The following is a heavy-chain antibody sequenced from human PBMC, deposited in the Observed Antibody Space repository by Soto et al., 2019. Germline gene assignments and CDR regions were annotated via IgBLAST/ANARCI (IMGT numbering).Heavy chain of an antibody. CDR1: GFTFSDFA. Sequence: GGSLRLSCAASGFTFSDFAMSWVRKAPGKGLEWVSTFTAAGRNTFYADSVKGRFTISRDNSKNTLYLQMNSLRAEDTAVYYCAKDQIVVAPAADYGMDVWGQGTTVTVSS. V-gene: IGHV3-23*01. CDR3: AKDQIVVAPAADYGMDV. J-gene: IGHJ6*02. D-gene: IGHD2-2*01. CDR2: FTAAGRNT.